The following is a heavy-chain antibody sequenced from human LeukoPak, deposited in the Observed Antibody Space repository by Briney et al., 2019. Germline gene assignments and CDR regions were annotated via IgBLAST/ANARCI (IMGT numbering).Heavy chain of an antibody. D-gene: IGHD3-9*01. J-gene: IGHJ4*02. V-gene: IGHV4-34*01. CDR2: INHSGST. CDR3: ARRPRDGLRYFDWSLDYYFDY. Sequence: SETLSLTCAVYGGSFSGYYWSWIRQPPGKGLEWIGEINHSGSTNYNPSLKSRVTISVDTSKNQFSLKLSSVTAADTAVYYCARRPRDGLRYFDWSLDYYFDYWGQGTLVTVSP. CDR1: GGSFSGYY.